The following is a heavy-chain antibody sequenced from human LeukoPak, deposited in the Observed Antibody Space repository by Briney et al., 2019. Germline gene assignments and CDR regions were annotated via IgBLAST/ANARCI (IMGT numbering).Heavy chain of an antibody. J-gene: IGHJ4*02. Sequence: GGSLRLSCEASGFSLNSYSVNWVRQAPGKGLEWLSYISTTYDIYYADSVKGRFTISKDNAKTSLYLQMNSLRAEDMAVYYCVRDYNWGFDYWGQGTLVAVSS. CDR3: VRDYNWGFDY. V-gene: IGHV3-21*05. D-gene: IGHD1-20*01. CDR1: GFSLNSYS. CDR2: ISTTYDI.